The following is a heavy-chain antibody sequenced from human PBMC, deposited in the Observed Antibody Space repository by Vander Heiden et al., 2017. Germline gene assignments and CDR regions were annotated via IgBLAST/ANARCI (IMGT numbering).Heavy chain of an antibody. V-gene: IGHV3-23*01. CDR2: LTGSGSNT. CDR3: AKEDDDILTGYYFGFFDN. CDR1: GFIFSSYA. D-gene: IGHD3-9*01. J-gene: IGHJ4*02. Sequence: EVHLLESGGGLVQPGGSLRLSCAASGFIFSSYAMRWVRQAPGKGLEWVSSLTGSGSNTYYADSVKGRFTISRDNSKNTVYLQMNRLRAEDTAVYYCAKEDDDILTGYYFGFFDNWGQGTLVTVSS.